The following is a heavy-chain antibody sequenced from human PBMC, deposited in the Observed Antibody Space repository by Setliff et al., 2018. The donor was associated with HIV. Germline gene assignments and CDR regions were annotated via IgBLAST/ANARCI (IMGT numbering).Heavy chain of an antibody. D-gene: IGHD1-26*01. CDR1: GDSVSSSPYY. CDR2: FDSTGSP. J-gene: IGHJ6*02. CDR3: ARSKISGSNHETYGFDV. Sequence: SETLSLTCSVSGDSVSSSPYYWSWIRQPAGKGLEWIGRFDSTGSPDYNPSLKSRVTISIDTSKNQFSLKLSPVTAADTAVYCCARSKISGSNHETYGFDVWGQGTTVTVSS. V-gene: IGHV4-61*10.